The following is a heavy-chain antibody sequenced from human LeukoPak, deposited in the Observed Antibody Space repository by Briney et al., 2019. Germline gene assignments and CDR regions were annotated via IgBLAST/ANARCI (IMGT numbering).Heavy chain of an antibody. D-gene: IGHD6-19*01. CDR2: IYTSGST. CDR1: GGSISSGRYY. Sequence: SETLSLTCTVSGGSISSGRYYWSWIRQPAGKGLEWIGRIYTSGSTNYNPSLKSRVTISVDTSKNQFSLKLSSVTAADTAVYYCARDLGGSSGWYGDAFDIWGQGTMVTVSS. CDR3: ARDLGGSSGWYGDAFDI. J-gene: IGHJ3*02. V-gene: IGHV4-61*02.